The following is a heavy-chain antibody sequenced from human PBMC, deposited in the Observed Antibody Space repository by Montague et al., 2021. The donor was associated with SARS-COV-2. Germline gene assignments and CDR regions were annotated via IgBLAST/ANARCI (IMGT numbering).Heavy chain of an antibody. CDR2: ITWDSGTI. D-gene: IGHD3-22*01. CDR3: AKDFDYYDGSGYFDY. Sequence: SLRLSCAASGFTFGDYAMHWVRQAPGKGPEWVSGITWDSGTIDYADSVKGRFTISRDNAKNSLYLQMNSLRVEDTALYYCAKDFDYYDGSGYFDYWGQGALVTVSS. J-gene: IGHJ4*02. CDR1: GFTFGDYA. V-gene: IGHV3-9*01.